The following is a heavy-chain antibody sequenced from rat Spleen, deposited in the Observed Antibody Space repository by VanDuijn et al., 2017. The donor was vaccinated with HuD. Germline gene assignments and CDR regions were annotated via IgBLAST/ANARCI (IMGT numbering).Heavy chain of an antibody. CDR2: IWSGGRA. CDR3: TRNRYRYTSGYYMDA. D-gene: IGHD1-5*01. V-gene: IGHV2-1*01. Sequence: QVQLKESGPGLVQPSQTLSLTCTVSGFSLTSNSVNWVRQPPGKGLVWMGAIWSGGRADYNSALTSRLSISRDTSKSQVFLKMNSLQTEDTATYFCTRNRYRYTSGYYMDAWGQGASVTVSS. J-gene: IGHJ4*01. CDR1: GFSLTSNS.